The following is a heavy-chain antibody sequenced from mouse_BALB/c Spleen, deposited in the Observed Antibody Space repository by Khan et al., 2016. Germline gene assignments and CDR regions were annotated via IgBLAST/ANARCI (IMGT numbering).Heavy chain of an antibody. Sequence: EVKLEVSGGGLVQPKGSLKLSCAASGFTFNTYAMNWVRQAPGKGLEWVARIRSKSNNYATYYADSVQDMFTISRDDSQSMLYLQMNNLKTEYTSNYQCVRHGGGNYLYAMDYGGQGTYVTVAS. CDR1: GFTFNTYA. V-gene: IGHV10-1*02. J-gene: IGHJ4*01. CDR3: VRHGGGNYLYAMDY. CDR2: IRSKSNNYAT. D-gene: IGHD2-1*01.